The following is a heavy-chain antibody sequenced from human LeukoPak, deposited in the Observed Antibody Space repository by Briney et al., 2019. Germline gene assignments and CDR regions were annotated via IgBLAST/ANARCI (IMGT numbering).Heavy chain of an antibody. J-gene: IGHJ4*02. D-gene: IGHD1-26*01. CDR3: ARLPGVQWALLFGY. V-gene: IGHV4-39*01. CDR1: GGSISSSSYY. Sequence: PSGTLSLTCTVSGGSISSSSYYWGWIRQPPGKGLEWIGSIYYSGSTYYNPSLKSRVTISVDTSKNQFSLKLSSVTAADTAVYYCARLPGVQWALLFGYWGQGTLVTVSS. CDR2: IYYSGST.